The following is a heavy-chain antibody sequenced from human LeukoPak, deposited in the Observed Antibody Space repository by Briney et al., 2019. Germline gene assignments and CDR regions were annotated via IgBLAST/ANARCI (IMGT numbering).Heavy chain of an antibody. Sequence: PSETLSLTCTVSGGSISSSSYYWGWIRQPPGKGLEWIGSIYYSGSTYYNPPLKSRVTISVDTSKNQFSLKLSSVTAADTAVYYCARYDYVWGSYRHDYWGQGTLVTVSS. D-gene: IGHD3-16*02. V-gene: IGHV4-39*01. CDR3: ARYDYVWGSYRHDY. CDR2: IYYSGST. J-gene: IGHJ4*02. CDR1: GGSISSSSYY.